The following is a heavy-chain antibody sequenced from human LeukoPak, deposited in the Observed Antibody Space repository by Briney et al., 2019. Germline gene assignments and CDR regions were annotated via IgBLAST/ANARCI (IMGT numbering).Heavy chain of an antibody. Sequence: SVTLSLTCTVSGDSISSTYYWGWIRQPPGRGLEWIGNIYHDGSTDYKSSLKSRVTISRNTSKKQSSLTLTSLTATDTAVYFCATSVGSLLQPEKAFDLWGQGTMITVSS. J-gene: IGHJ3*01. CDR1: GDSISSTYY. V-gene: IGHV4-38-2*02. CDR3: ATSVGSLLQPEKAFDL. CDR2: IYHDGST. D-gene: IGHD1-14*01.